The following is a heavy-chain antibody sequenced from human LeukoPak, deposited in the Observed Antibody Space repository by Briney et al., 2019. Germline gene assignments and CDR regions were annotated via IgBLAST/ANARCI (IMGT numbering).Heavy chain of an antibody. CDR1: GGSFSGYY. CDR2: INHSGST. V-gene: IGHV4-34*01. J-gene: IGHJ6*03. D-gene: IGHD2-8*01. Sequence: MPSETLSLTCAVYGGSFSGYYWSWIRQPPGKGLEWIGEINHSGSTNYNPSLKSRVTISVDTSKNQFSLKLSSVTAADTAVYYCARVARYCTNGVCRPWYYYYYYMDVWGKGTTVTVSS. CDR3: ARVARYCTNGVCRPWYYYYYYMDV.